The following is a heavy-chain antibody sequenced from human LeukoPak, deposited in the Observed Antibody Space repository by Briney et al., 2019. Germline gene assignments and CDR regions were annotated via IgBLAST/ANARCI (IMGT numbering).Heavy chain of an antibody. Sequence: ASVKVSCKASGYTFTSYYMHWVRQAPGQGLEWMGIINPSGGSTTYAQKFQGRVTMTRDTSTSTVYMELSSLRSEDTAMYYCARDPEGSGYFDYWGQGTLVTVSS. CDR1: GYTFTSYY. D-gene: IGHD6-19*01. CDR3: ARDPEGSGYFDY. CDR2: INPSGGST. V-gene: IGHV1-46*01. J-gene: IGHJ4*02.